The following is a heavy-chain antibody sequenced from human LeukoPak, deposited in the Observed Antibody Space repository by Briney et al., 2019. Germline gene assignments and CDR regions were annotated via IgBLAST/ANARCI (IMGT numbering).Heavy chain of an antibody. V-gene: IGHV4-39*07. CDR3: ARRQGRVIAAPPKYYFDY. CDR1: GGSISSSSYY. CDR2: INHSGST. Sequence: SETLSLTCTVSGGSISSSSYYWSWIRQPPGKGLEWIGEINHSGSTNYNPSLKSRVTISVDTSKNQFSLKLSSVTAADTAVYYCARRQGRVIAAPPKYYFDYWGQGTLVTVSS. D-gene: IGHD6-13*01. J-gene: IGHJ4*02.